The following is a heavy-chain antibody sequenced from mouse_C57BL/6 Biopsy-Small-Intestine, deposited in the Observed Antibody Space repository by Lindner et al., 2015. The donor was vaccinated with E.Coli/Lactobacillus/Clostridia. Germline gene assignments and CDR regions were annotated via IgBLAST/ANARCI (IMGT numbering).Heavy chain of an antibody. J-gene: IGHJ3*01. V-gene: IGHV1-18*01. CDR3: ARGLYTSAWSPVTI. D-gene: IGHD2-2*01. Sequence: SVKVSCKASGYIFTDYYIHWLRQAPGQGLEWMGWINPNNGATNSAQKFQGRVTMTRDTSFTTAYMELSSLTSDDTALYYCARGLYTSAWSPVTIWGQGTMVTVSS. CDR1: GYIFTDYY. CDR2: INPNNGAT.